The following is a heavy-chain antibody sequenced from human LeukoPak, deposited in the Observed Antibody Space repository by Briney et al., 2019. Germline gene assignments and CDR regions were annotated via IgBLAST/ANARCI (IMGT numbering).Heavy chain of an antibody. V-gene: IGHV5-51*01. J-gene: IGHJ4*02. CDR1: GFNFSSLW. Sequence: GESLKISCKGSGFNFSSLWIGWVRPMPGKGLGWIGIIYPGDSDTRHSPFFEGPVTISSTESLSTTYLQWSSLKAWDTAMYYCARHSNNYDVWSGYKTDYFDYWGQRTLVTVSS. CDR2: IYPGDSDT. D-gene: IGHD3-3*01. CDR3: ARHSNNYDVWSGYKTDYFDY.